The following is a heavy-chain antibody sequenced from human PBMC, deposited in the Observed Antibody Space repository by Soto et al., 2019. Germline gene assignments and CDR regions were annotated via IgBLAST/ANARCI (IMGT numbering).Heavy chain of an antibody. CDR3: AKLSCTSSTCYFPGWFDP. J-gene: IGHJ5*02. V-gene: IGHV4-31*03. D-gene: IGHD2-2*01. CDR2: VYYSGSS. Sequence: SETLSLTCTVSGDSISVGASFWSWMRQPPGKGLEWIANVYYSGSSYYNPSLKSRLTISVDTTKNQFSLQLKSMTAADTAVYYCAKLSCTSSTCYFPGWFDPWGQGTLVTVSS. CDR1: GDSISVGASF.